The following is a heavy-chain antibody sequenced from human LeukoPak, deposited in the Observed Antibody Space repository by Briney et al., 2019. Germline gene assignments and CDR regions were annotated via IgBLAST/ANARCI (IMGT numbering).Heavy chain of an antibody. V-gene: IGHV4-59*01. J-gene: IGHJ6*03. CDR2: IYYSGST. CDR3: ARGQCSSSSCYNYYYYMDV. D-gene: IGHD2-2*02. CDR1: GGSISNYY. Sequence: PSETLSLTCTVSGGSISNYYWTWIRQPPGKGLEWIGHIYYSGSTNYHPSLKSRVTISVDTSKNQFSLKLNSVTTADTAVYYCARGQCSSSSCYNYYYYMDVWGKGTTVTVSS.